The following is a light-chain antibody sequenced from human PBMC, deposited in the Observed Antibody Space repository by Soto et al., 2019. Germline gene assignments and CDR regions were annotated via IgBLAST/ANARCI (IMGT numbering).Light chain of an antibody. CDR1: SSNIGSNY. Sequence: QSALTQPPSASGTPGQRVTISCSGSSSNIGSNYVYWYQQLPGTAPKLLIYRNNQRPSGVPDRFSGSKSGTSASLAISGLRSEDEADYYCAAWDDSLSGLYVSGTGTKVT. CDR3: AAWDDSLSGLYV. CDR2: RNN. V-gene: IGLV1-47*01. J-gene: IGLJ1*01.